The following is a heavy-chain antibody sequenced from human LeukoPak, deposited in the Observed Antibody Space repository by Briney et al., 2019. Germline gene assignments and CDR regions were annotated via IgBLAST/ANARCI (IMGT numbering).Heavy chain of an antibody. CDR3: ARSARLVPAAMMDV. CDR1: GGSISRYY. J-gene: IGHJ6*02. V-gene: IGHV4-4*07. Sequence: SETLSLTCTVSGGSISRYYWSWIRQPAGKGLEWIGRIYTSGSTNYNPSLKSRVTMSVDTSKNQFSLKLSSVTAADTAVYYCARSARLVPAAMMDVWGQGTTVTVSS. CDR2: IYTSGST. D-gene: IGHD2-2*01.